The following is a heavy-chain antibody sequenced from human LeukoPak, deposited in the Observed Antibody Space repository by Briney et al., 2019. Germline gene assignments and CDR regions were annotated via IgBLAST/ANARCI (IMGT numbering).Heavy chain of an antibody. CDR1: GGSISSYY. CDR2: IYYSGST. CDR3: ARDLDYYGSGSYNWFNP. J-gene: IGHJ5*02. D-gene: IGHD3-10*01. Sequence: SETLSLTCTVSGGSISSYYWSWIRQPPGKGLEWIGYIYYSGSTNYNPSLKSRVTISVDTSKNQFSLKLSSVTAADTAVYYCARDLDYYGSGSYNWFNPWGQGTLVTVSS. V-gene: IGHV4-59*01.